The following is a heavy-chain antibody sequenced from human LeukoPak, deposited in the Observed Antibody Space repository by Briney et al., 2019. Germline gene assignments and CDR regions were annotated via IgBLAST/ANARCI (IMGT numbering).Heavy chain of an antibody. CDR1: GFTFSSFE. V-gene: IGHV3-48*03. D-gene: IGHD3-3*01. CDR2: ISSSGSSI. Sequence: GGSLRLSCAASGFTFSSFEMNWVRQAPGKGLEWVSYISSSGSSIYYADSVKGRFTISRDNSKNTLYMQMNSLRAEDTAVYYCASNYYGFWSGYSYYYMDVWGKGTTVTVSS. CDR3: ASNYYGFWSGYSYYYMDV. J-gene: IGHJ6*03.